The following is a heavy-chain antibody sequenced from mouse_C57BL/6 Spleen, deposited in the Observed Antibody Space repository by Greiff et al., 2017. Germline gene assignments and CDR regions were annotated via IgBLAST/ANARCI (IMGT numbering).Heavy chain of an antibody. D-gene: IGHD2-4*01. CDR3: ARHGGDYDVDY. V-gene: IGHV5-12*01. J-gene: IGHJ2*01. CDR1: GFTFSDYY. CDR2: ISNGGGST. Sequence: EVKLVESGGGLVQPGGSLKLSCAASGFTFSDYYMYWVRQTPEKRLEWVAYISNGGGSTYYPDTVKGRFTISRDNAKNTLYLQMSRLKSEDTAMYYCARHGGDYDVDYWGQGTTLTVSS.